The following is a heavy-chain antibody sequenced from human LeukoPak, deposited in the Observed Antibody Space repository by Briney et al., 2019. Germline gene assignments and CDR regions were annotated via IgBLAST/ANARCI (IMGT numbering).Heavy chain of an antibody. V-gene: IGHV3-23*01. CDR1: GFTFSSYV. CDR2: ITTSGDTT. J-gene: IGHJ5*02. D-gene: IGHD6-13*01. Sequence: PGGSLRLSCAGSGFTFSSYVMSWVRQAPGKGLEWVSAITTSGDTTYYADSVKGRFTISRDNSKNTLYLQVNSLRAEDTAVYYCAKAHRSSSPNWFDPWGQGTLVTVSS. CDR3: AKAHRSSSPNWFDP.